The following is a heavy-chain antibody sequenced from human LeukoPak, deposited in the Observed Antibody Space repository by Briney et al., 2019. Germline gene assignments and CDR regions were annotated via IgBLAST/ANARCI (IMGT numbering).Heavy chain of an antibody. CDR2: IYTSGST. CDR1: GGSISSGSYY. Sequence: SETLSLTCTVSGGSISSGSYYWSWIRQPAGKGLEWIGRIYTSGSTNCNPSLKSRVTISVDTSKNQFSLKLSSVTAADTAVYYCARQEMATNTPGLYYYYYMDVWGKGTTVTISS. J-gene: IGHJ6*03. D-gene: IGHD5-24*01. V-gene: IGHV4-61*02. CDR3: ARQEMATNTPGLYYYYYMDV.